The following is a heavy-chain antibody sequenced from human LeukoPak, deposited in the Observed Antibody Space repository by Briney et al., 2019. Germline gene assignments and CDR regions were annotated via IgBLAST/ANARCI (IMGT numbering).Heavy chain of an antibody. CDR3: AKAPVAYYYDSSGYYLGFDY. J-gene: IGHJ4*02. V-gene: IGHV3-23*01. CDR2: ISGSGGST. Sequence: GGSLRLSCAASGFTFSSYAMSRVRQAPGKGLEWVSTISGSGGSTYYADSEKGRFTISRDNSKNTLYLQMNSLRAEDTAVYYCAKAPVAYYYDSSGYYLGFDYWGQGTLVTVSS. CDR1: GFTFSSYA. D-gene: IGHD3-22*01.